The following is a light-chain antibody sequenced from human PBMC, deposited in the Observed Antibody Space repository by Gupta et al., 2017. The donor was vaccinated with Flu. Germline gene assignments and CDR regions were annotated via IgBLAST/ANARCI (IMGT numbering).Light chain of an antibody. Sequence: QSALTQPASVSGSPGQSITISCTGTSSDVGNYNLVSWYQQHPGKAPRLMIYEDTKRPSGVSNRFSGSKSGNTAFLTISGLQAEDEADYSCCSYAGSSTWVFGGGTKVTVL. CDR2: EDT. CDR3: CSYAGSSTWV. CDR1: SSDVGNYNL. V-gene: IGLV2-23*01. J-gene: IGLJ3*02.